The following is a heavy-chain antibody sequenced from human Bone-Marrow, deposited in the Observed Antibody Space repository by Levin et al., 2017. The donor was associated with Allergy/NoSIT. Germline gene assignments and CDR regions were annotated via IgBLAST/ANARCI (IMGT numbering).Heavy chain of an antibody. Sequence: SCDASGFTFSSYVIIWVRQAPGKGLEWVSYIGGDNYTKYYADSVKGRFTISRDNVKKSLYLQMNSLRGEDTAVYYCAREGSWSSTWLGNYYFDYWGQGTLVTVSS. CDR2: IGGDNYTK. J-gene: IGHJ4*02. V-gene: IGHV3-48*01. D-gene: IGHD6-13*01. CDR3: AREGSWSSTWLGNYYFDY. CDR1: GFTFSSYV.